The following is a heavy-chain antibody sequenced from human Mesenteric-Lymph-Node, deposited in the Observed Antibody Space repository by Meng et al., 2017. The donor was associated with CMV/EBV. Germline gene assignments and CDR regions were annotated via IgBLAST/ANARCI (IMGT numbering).Heavy chain of an antibody. V-gene: IGHV1-3*02. J-gene: IGHJ4*02. Sequence: ASVKVSCKASGYTFTSYAMHWVRQAPGQRLEWMGWSNAGNGNTKYSQEFQGRVTITRDTSASTAYMELSSLRYEDMAVYYCARGELVVVVVAAKGGGIDYWGQGTLVTVSS. D-gene: IGHD2-15*01. CDR2: SNAGNGNT. CDR1: GYTFTSYA. CDR3: ARGELVVVVVAAKGGGIDY.